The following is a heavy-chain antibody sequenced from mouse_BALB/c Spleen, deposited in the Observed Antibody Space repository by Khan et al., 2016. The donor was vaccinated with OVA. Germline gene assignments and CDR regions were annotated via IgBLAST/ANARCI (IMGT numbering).Heavy chain of an antibody. CDR2: ISDSGST. J-gene: IGHJ2*01. CDR1: GYSITSDYA. V-gene: IGHV3-2*02. D-gene: IGHD1-1*02. CDR3: ASIILSYYGTNFGGYYFDY. Sequence: EVQLQESGPGLVKPSQSLSLTCTVTGYSITSDYAWNWIRQFPGNKLEWMGYISDSGSTAYNPSLKSRTSITRDTSKNQAFLQLSSVTTEDTANYYCASIILSYYGTNFGGYYFDYWGQGTTLTVSS.